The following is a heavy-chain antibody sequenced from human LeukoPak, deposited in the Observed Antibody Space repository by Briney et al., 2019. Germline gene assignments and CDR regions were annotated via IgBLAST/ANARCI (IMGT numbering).Heavy chain of an antibody. V-gene: IGHV3-23*01. D-gene: IGHD2-15*01. Sequence: GGSLRLSCAASGFTFSSYAMSWVREAPGKGLEWVSAISGSGGSTYYADSVKGRFTISRDNSKNTLYLQMNSLRAGDTAVYYCAKSPAGVVVAANYWGQGTLVTVSS. CDR1: GFTFSSYA. CDR3: AKSPAGVVVAANY. CDR2: ISGSGGST. J-gene: IGHJ4*02.